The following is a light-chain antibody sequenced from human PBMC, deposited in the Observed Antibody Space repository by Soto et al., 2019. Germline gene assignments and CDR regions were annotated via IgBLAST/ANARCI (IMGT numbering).Light chain of an antibody. Sequence: QSVLTQPASVSGSPGQSITISCVGTSSDIGGYNYVSWYQQHPGKAPKVMIYEVSNRPSGVSNRFSGSKSGNTASLTISGLQAEDEADYYCSSYTSSSTLYVFGSGTKLTVL. CDR2: EVS. CDR3: SSYTSSSTLYV. V-gene: IGLV2-14*01. J-gene: IGLJ1*01. CDR1: SSDIGGYNY.